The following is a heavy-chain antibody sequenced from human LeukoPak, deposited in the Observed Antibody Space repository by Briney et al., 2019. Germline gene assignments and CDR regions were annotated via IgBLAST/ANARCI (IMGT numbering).Heavy chain of an antibody. Sequence: GGSLRLSCAASGFSFSIYWMSWVRQAPGKGLEWVASIKQDGSEKYNVNSVKGRFTISRDNAKNTLYLQMNSLRAEDTAVYYCARGLIAVAFNFDYWGQGALVTVSS. CDR1: GFSFSIYW. J-gene: IGHJ4*02. CDR2: IKQDGSEK. CDR3: ARGLIAVAFNFDY. V-gene: IGHV3-7*04. D-gene: IGHD6-19*01.